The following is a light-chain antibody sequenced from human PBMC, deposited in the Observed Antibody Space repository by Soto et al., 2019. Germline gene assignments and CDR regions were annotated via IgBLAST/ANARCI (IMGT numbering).Light chain of an antibody. Sequence: QSVLTQPPSVSAAPGQTVTISCSGSSSNIGKNFVSWYQLLPGTAPKLLIYENDKRPSGVPDRFSGSRSGTSATLGIAGLQAGDEADYYCGTWDSSLSVVVVFGGGTKVTVL. CDR2: END. J-gene: IGLJ2*01. CDR3: GTWDSSLSVVVV. CDR1: SSNIGKNF. V-gene: IGLV1-51*02.